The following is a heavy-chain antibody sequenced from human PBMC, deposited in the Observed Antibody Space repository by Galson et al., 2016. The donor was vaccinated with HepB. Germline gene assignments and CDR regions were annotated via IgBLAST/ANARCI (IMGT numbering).Heavy chain of an antibody. V-gene: IGHV3-30*03. CDR2: ISYDGSKI. D-gene: IGHD1-1*01. J-gene: IGHJ4*02. CDR3: ARGGWRDHDDLDY. Sequence: SLRLSCAASGFIFRDHAMHWLRQAPGKGPEWVTVISYDGSKIYYSDSVKGRFTISRDNSRDTVFLQMGSLKIDDTAVYYCARGGWRDHDDLDYWGLGTLVTVSS. CDR1: GFIFRDHA.